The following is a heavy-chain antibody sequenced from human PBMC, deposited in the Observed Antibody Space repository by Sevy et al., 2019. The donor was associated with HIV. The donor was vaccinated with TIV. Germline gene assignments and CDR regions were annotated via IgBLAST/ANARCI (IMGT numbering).Heavy chain of an antibody. CDR1: GGSISSGTFY. J-gene: IGHJ4*02. D-gene: IGHD6-13*01. Sequence: SETLSLTCTVSGGSISSGTFYWSWLRQHPGKGLEWIGYNFKSGSTYYSPSLKSRVTISVDTSKNQFFLKLSSVTAADTAVYYCARVSWTKYSFDYWGQGTLVTVSS. CDR2: NFKSGST. CDR3: ARVSWTKYSFDY. V-gene: IGHV4-31*03.